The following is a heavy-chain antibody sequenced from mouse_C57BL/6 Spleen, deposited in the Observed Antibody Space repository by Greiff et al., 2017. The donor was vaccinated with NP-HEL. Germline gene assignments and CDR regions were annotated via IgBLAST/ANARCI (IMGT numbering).Heavy chain of an antibody. CDR3: ARGPHGSNYFDY. CDR2: IHPNSGST. Sequence: VQLQQPGAELVKPGASVKLSCKASGYTFTSYWMHWVKQRPGQGLEWIGMIHPNSGSTNYNEKFKSKATLTVDKSSSTAYMQLSSLTSEDSAVYYCARGPHGSNYFDYWGQGTTLTVSS. V-gene: IGHV1-64*01. CDR1: GYTFTSYW. J-gene: IGHJ2*01. D-gene: IGHD1-1*01.